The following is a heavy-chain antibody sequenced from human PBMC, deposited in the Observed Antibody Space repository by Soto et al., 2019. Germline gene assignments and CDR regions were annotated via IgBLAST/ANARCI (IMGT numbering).Heavy chain of an antibody. CDR1: GYTFTGYY. D-gene: IGHD1-1*01. Sequence: GASVKVSCKPSGYTFTGYYLHWVRQAPGQGLEWMGWISPDTGGTKYAQKFQGRVSMTRDTSIGTAYMELSGLTSDETAVYYCAREATRMTFTCDYWGPGTLVTV. V-gene: IGHV1-2*02. J-gene: IGHJ4*02. CDR2: ISPDTGGT. CDR3: AREATRMTFTCDY.